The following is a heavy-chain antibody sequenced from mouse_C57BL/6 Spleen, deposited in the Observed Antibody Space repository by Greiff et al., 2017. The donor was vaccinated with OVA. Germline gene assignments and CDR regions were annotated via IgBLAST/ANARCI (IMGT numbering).Heavy chain of an antibody. V-gene: IGHV1-50*01. CDR3: ARDYYGTPYWYFDV. Sequence: VQLQQPGAELVKPGASVKLSCKASGYTFTSYWMQWVKQRPGQGLEWIGEIDPSDSYTNYNQKFKGKATLTVDTSSSTAYMQRSSLTSEDSAVYYCARDYYGTPYWYFDVWGTGTTVTVSS. J-gene: IGHJ1*03. CDR1: GYTFTSYW. CDR2: IDPSDSYT. D-gene: IGHD1-1*01.